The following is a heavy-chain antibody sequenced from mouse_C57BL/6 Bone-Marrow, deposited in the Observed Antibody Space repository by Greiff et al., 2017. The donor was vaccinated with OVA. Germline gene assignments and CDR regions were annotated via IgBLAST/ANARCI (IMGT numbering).Heavy chain of an antibody. CDR3: ARWDYGSSYWYFDV. Sequence: QVQLQQSGAELVKPGASVKISCKASGYAFSSYWMNWVKQRPGKGLEWIGQIYPGDGDTNYNGKFKGKATLTAAKSSSTAYMQLSSLTSEDSAVYFCARWDYGSSYWYFDVWGTGTTVTVSS. CDR2: IYPGDGDT. CDR1: GYAFSSYW. V-gene: IGHV1-80*01. D-gene: IGHD1-1*01. J-gene: IGHJ1*03.